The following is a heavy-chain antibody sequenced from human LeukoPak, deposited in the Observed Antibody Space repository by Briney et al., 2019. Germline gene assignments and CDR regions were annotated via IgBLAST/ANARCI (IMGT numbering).Heavy chain of an antibody. CDR3: ARAPRERYSP. V-gene: IGHV1-8*01. J-gene: IGHJ5*02. D-gene: IGHD1-1*01. CDR1: GYTFTSHD. CDR2: INPNSGKT. Sequence: ASVKVSCKASGYTFTSHDINCVRQATGQGREWVGYINPNSGKTGYAQKFQGRVTLTRNTSVNTAYLQLTSLRSEDTAVYYCARAPRERYSPWGQGTLVTVSS.